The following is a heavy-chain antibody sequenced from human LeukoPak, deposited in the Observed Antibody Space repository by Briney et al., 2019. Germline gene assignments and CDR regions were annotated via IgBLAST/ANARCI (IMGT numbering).Heavy chain of an antibody. CDR2: IQYDRSNK. V-gene: IGHV3-30*02. CDR3: AKARYCSSANCRGGIEAFDF. D-gene: IGHD2-2*01. CDR1: GFMFSTYA. Sequence: SGGSLRLSCAASGFMFSTYAMHWVRQAPGKGLEWVALIQYDRSNKYFADSVKGRFTISRDNSKNTLYLLMNSLRAEDTAMYYCAKARYCSSANCRGGIEAFDFWGQGTMVTVSS. J-gene: IGHJ3*01.